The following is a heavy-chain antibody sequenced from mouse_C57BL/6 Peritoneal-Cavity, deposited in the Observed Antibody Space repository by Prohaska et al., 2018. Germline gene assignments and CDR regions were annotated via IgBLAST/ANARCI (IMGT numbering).Heavy chain of an antibody. Sequence: GGGLVQPGGSRGLSCEGSGFTFSGFWMSWVRQTPGKTLEWIGDINSDGSAINYAPSIKDRFTIFRDNDKSTLYLQMSNVRSEDTATYFCMRYGDYWYFDVWAQGPRSPSPQ. CDR2: INSDGSAI. CDR1: GFTFSGFW. J-gene: IGHJ1*03. V-gene: IGHV11-2*01. CDR3: MRYGDYWYFDV.